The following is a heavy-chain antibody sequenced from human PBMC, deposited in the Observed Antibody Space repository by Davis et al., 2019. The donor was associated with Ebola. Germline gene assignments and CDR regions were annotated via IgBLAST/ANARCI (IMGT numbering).Heavy chain of an antibody. Sequence: GESLKISCAASGFTFSSYSMNWVRQAPGKGLEWVSSISSSSSTIYYADSVKGRFTISRDNAKNSLYLQMNSLRDEDTAVYYCARDSYCTNGVCQDGMDVWGKGTTVTVSS. J-gene: IGHJ6*04. CDR3: ARDSYCTNGVCQDGMDV. CDR1: GFTFSSYS. CDR2: ISSSSSTI. V-gene: IGHV3-48*02. D-gene: IGHD2-8*01.